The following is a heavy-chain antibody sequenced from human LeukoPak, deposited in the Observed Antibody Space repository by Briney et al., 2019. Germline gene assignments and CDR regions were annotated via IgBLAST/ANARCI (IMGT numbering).Heavy chain of an antibody. J-gene: IGHJ6*02. V-gene: IGHV3-9*01. CDR2: ISWNSGTI. CDR1: GFTFNNYA. D-gene: IGHD2-15*01. Sequence: GRSLRLSCAALGFTFNNYAIHWVRHAPGKGLEWVSGISWNSGTIGYADSVKGRFTISRDNAKNSLYLQMNSLRAEDTALYYCAKAFGSYFYYYGMDVWGQGTTVTVSS. CDR3: AKAFGSYFYYYGMDV.